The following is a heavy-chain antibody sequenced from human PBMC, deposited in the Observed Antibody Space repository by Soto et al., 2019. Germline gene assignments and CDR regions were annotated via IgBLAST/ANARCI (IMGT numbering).Heavy chain of an antibody. J-gene: IGHJ4*02. CDR1: GYTFTSYG. V-gene: IGHV1-18*01. CDR2: ISAYNGNT. Sequence: AASVKVSCKASGYTFTSYGISWVRQAPGQGLEWMGWISAYNGNTNYAQKLQGRVTMTTDTSTSTAYMELRSLRSDDTAVYYCARGSGGYSSGWYDTSGDYWGQGTLVTVSA. D-gene: IGHD6-19*01. CDR3: ARGSGGYSSGWYDTSGDY.